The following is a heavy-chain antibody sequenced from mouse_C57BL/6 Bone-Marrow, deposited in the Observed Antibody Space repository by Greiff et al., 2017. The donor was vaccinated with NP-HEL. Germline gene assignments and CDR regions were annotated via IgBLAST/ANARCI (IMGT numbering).Heavy chain of an antibody. Sequence: DVHLVESGGGLVKPGGSLKLSCAASGFTFSSYAMSWVRQTPEKRLEWVATISDGGSYTYYPDNVKGRFTISRDNAKNNLYLQMSHLKSEDTAMYYCARESWGQGTLVTVSA. CDR2: ISDGGSYT. CDR3: ARES. CDR1: GFTFSSYA. V-gene: IGHV5-4*01. J-gene: IGHJ3*01.